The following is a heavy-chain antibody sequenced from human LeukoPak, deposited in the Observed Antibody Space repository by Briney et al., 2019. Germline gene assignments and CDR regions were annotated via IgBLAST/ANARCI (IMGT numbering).Heavy chain of an antibody. CDR1: GGSFSGYY. Sequence: SETLSLTCAVYGGSFSGYYWSWIRQPPGKGLEWIGEINHSRSTNYNPSLKSRVTISVDTSKNQFSLKLSSVTAADTAVYYCARLVAVAGKEDAFDIWGQGTMVTVSS. V-gene: IGHV4-34*01. D-gene: IGHD6-19*01. J-gene: IGHJ3*02. CDR3: ARLVAVAGKEDAFDI. CDR2: INHSRST.